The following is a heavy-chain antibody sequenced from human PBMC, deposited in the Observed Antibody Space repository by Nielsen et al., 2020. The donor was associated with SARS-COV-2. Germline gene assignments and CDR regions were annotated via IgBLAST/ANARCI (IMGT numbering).Heavy chain of an antibody. Sequence: GESLKISCAASGFTFSDYYMSWIRQAPGKGLEWVSYISSSSSYTNYADSVKGRFTISRDNAKNSLYLQMNSLRAEDTALYYCAKGGTEFDYWGQGTLVTVSS. CDR2: ISSSSSYT. D-gene: IGHD3-16*01. J-gene: IGHJ4*02. CDR3: AKGGTEFDY. V-gene: IGHV3-11*05. CDR1: GFTFSDYY.